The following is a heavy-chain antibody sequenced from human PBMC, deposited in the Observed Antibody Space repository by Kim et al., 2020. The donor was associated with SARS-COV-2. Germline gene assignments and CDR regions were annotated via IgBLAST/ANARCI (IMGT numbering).Heavy chain of an antibody. V-gene: IGHV3-23*01. CDR2: ISGSGSRT. CDR1: GFTFSNYA. D-gene: IGHD4-17*01. J-gene: IGHJ4*02. CDR3: ARETSTVATPGIYY. Sequence: GGSLRLSCAASGFTFSNYAMSWVRQAPGKGLEWVSAISGSGSRTYYTESVKGRITISRDKSKNTLFLQINSLRVEDTAVYYCARETSTVATPGIYYWSQG.